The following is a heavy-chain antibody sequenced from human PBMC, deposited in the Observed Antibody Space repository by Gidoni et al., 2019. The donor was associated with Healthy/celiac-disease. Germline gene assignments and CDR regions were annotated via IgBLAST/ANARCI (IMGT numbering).Heavy chain of an antibody. J-gene: IGHJ3*02. V-gene: IGHV5-51*03. CDR3: ARPLCRTRVPNAFDI. CDR1: GYSFTSYW. CDR2: IYPGDSDT. Sequence: VQLVQSGAAVKKPGASLKISCKVSGYSFTSYWIGWVRQMPGKGLEWMGIIYPGDSDTRYSPSFQGQVTISADKSISTAYLQWSSLKASDTAMYYCARPLCRTRVPNAFDIWGQGTMVTVSS. D-gene: IGHD1-1*01.